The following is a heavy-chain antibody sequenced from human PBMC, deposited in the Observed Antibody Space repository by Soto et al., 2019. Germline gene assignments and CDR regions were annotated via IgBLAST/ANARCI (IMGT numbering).Heavy chain of an antibody. J-gene: IGHJ4*02. D-gene: IGHD5-12*01. Sequence: SETLSLTCTVSDGSVSSQGYYWPWLRHPTGKGLEWIGYSYSSGSTLYNPSLRRRVIISADTAMNQFSLKLSSVTAADTAVYYCARDSLALFDSWGQGTVVTVSS. CDR3: ARDSLALFDS. V-gene: IGHV4-61*08. CDR1: DGSVSSQGYY. CDR2: SYSSGST.